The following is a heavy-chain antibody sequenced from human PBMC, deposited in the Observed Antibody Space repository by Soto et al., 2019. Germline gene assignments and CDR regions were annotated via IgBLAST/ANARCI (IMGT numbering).Heavy chain of an antibody. D-gene: IGHD2-2*02. J-gene: IGHJ2*01. CDR1: GFTLSAHA. CDR3: AKADGCAAGTCYTGTYWYFDL. Sequence: EVQLLESGGGLVQPGGSLSLSCAASGFTLSAHAMNWFRQAPGKGPERVSTINGRGDKTFYADSVKGRFTISRDDSKNTLYLQMNSLRAEDTAVYYCAKADGCAAGTCYTGTYWYFDLWGRGTLVTVSS. CDR2: INGRGDKT. V-gene: IGHV3-23*01.